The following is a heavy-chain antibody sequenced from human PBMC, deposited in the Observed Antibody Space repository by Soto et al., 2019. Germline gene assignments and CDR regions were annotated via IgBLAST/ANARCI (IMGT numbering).Heavy chain of an antibody. CDR3: ARDGLTAPRPNSFDP. V-gene: IGHV1-69*12. Sequence: QVQLVQSGAEVKKPGSSVKVSCKASGGTFSSYAISWVRQAPGQGLEWMGGIIPIFGTANYAQKFQGRVTITADESPSTAYMELRSLSSEDTAVYYCARDGLTAPRPNSFDPWGQVTLVTVSS. CDR1: GGTFSSYA. J-gene: IGHJ5*02. D-gene: IGHD2-21*02. CDR2: IIPIFGTA.